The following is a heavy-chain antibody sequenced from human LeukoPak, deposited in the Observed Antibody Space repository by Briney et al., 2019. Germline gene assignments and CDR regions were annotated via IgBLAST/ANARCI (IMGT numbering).Heavy chain of an antibody. CDR1: GFNFNDAA. J-gene: IGHJ3*01. V-gene: IGHV3-23*01. CDR3: AKDIQLSA. CDR2: IASSGRNA. D-gene: IGHD5-24*01. Sequence: PGGSLRLSCAASGFNFNDAAMTWVRQAPGKGLEWVSLIASSGRNAYYPDSVRGRFTISRDNSKKTLSLQMNSLRVEDTAIYYCAKDIQLSAWGLGTMVTVSS.